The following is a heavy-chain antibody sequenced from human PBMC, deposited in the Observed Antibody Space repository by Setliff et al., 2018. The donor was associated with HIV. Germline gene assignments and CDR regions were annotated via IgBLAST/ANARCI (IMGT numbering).Heavy chain of an antibody. CDR1: GGSFSSYY. D-gene: IGHD3-10*01. J-gene: IGHJ3*02. Sequence: PSETLSLTCAVYGGSFSSYYWSWIRQPPGKGLEWIGEINHSGSTNYNPSLKSRVTISVDTSKNQFSLKLSSVTAADTAVYYCARVASGFRITMVRVRHAFDIWGQGTMVTVSS. CDR3: ARVASGFRITMVRVRHAFDI. CDR2: INHSGST. V-gene: IGHV4-34*01.